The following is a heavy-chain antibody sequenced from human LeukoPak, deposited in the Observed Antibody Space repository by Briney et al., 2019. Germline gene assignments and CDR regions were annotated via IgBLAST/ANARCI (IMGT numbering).Heavy chain of an antibody. D-gene: IGHD4-23*01. Sequence: SETLSLTCTVSGGSINNYYWSWIRQPPGLGLEWIGYIYHRGNSNYNPSLKSRVAMSADTSKNQFSLKLSSVTAADTAVYYCARGSRVSTTVVTPASFWFDPWGQGTLVTVSS. J-gene: IGHJ5*02. CDR2: IYHRGNS. V-gene: IGHV4-59*01. CDR1: GGSINNYY. CDR3: ARGSRVSTTVVTPASFWFDP.